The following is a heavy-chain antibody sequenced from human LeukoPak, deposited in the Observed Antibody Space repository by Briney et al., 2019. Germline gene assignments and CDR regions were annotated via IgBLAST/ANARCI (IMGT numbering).Heavy chain of an antibody. Sequence: GGSLRLSCAASGFIFSYYCMSWVRQAPGKGLEWVANIKQDGSEKYYVDSVKGRFTISRDNAKNSLYLQMNSLRAEDTAVYYCARDDPSWFDPWGQGTLVTVSS. V-gene: IGHV3-7*01. CDR2: IKQDGSEK. J-gene: IGHJ5*02. CDR3: ARDDPSWFDP. CDR1: GFIFSYYC.